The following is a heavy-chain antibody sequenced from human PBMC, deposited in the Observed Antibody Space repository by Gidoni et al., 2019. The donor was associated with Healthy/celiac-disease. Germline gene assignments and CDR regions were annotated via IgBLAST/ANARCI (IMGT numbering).Heavy chain of an antibody. Sequence: QVQLVQSGAEVKKPGASVTVSCKASGYTFTSYYMHWVRQAPGQGLEWMGIINPSGGSTSYAKKFQGRVTMTRDTSTSTVYMELSSLRSEDTAVYYCARVGGVGMDVWGQGTTVTVSS. J-gene: IGHJ6*02. CDR3: ARVGGVGMDV. D-gene: IGHD1-26*01. CDR1: GYTFTSYY. CDR2: INPSGGST. V-gene: IGHV1-46*01.